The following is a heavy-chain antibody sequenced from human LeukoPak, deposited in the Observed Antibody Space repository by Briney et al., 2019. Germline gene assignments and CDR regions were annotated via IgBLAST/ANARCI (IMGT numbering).Heavy chain of an antibody. CDR2: ISGSGGST. V-gene: IGHV3-23*01. D-gene: IGHD6-19*01. CDR1: GFTFSSYA. Sequence: GGSLRLSCAASGFTFSSYAMSWVRQAPGKGLEWVSAISGSGGSTYYADSVKGRFTISRANSKNTLYLQMNSLRAEDTAVYYCAKDYLGGAVAGALDYWGQGTLVTVSS. CDR3: AKDYLGGAVAGALDY. J-gene: IGHJ4*02.